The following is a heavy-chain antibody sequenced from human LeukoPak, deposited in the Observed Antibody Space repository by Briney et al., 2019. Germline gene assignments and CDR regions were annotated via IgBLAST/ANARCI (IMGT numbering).Heavy chain of an antibody. Sequence: GGSLRLSCAASGFTFSSYSMNWVRQAPGKGLEWISYISSSSGSTYDADSVKGRFTISRDNAKNSLYLQMNSLRAEDTAVYYCAKVGHDDFDIWGQGTMVTVSS. V-gene: IGHV3-48*01. J-gene: IGHJ3*02. CDR1: GFTFSSYS. CDR3: AKVGHDDFDI. CDR2: ISSSSGST.